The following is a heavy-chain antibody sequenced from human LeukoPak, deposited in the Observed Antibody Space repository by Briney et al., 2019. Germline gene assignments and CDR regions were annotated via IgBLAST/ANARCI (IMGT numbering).Heavy chain of an antibody. V-gene: IGHV3-30*18. CDR3: AKAWSVVVAFSTFDY. J-gene: IGHJ4*02. CDR2: ISYDGSNK. Sequence: GRSLRVSCAASGFTFSSYGMHWVRQAPGKGLEWVAVISYDGSNKYYADSVKGRFTISRDNSKNTLYLQMNSLRAEDTAVYYCAKAWSVVVAFSTFDYWGQGTLVTVSS. CDR1: GFTFSSYG. D-gene: IGHD2-15*01.